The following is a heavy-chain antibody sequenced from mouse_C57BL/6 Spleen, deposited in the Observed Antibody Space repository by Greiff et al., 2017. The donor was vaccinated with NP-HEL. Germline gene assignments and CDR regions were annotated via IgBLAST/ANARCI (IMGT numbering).Heavy chain of an antibody. V-gene: IGHV1-69*01. CDR2: IDPSDSYT. CDR1: GYTFTSYW. CDR3: ARGSYYGSSSAWFAY. D-gene: IGHD1-1*01. J-gene: IGHJ3*01. Sequence: QVQLQQPGAELVMPGASVKLSCKASGYTFTSYWMHWVKQRPGQGLEWIGEIDPSDSYTNYNQKFKGKSTLTVDKSSSTAYMQLSSLTSEDSAVYYCARGSYYGSSSAWFAYWGQGTLVTVSA.